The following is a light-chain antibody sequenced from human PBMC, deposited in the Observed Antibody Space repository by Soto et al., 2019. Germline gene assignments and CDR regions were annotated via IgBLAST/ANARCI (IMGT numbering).Light chain of an antibody. J-gene: IGKJ4*01. V-gene: IGKV2-28*01. CDR1: QSLLHRNGYNY. CDR3: IHALQFPYT. Sequence: DIVMTQSPLSLPVTPGEPASISCGSSQSLLHRNGYNYLQLYLQKPGQSPQLLIFLGSNRASGVPARSSGNGSVKYFTVEISRVEPGDIGVNYCIHALQFPYTFDGAINMEIK. CDR2: LGS.